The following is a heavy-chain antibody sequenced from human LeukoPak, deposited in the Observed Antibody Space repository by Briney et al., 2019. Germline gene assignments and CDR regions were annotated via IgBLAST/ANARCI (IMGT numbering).Heavy chain of an antibody. V-gene: IGHV1-69*05. CDR3: ARDRDGYNQFDY. CDR2: IIPIFGTA. CDR1: GGTFSSYA. Sequence: SVKVSCKASGGTFSSYAVSWVRQAPGQGLEWMGRIIPIFGTANYAQKFQGRVTITTDESTSTAYMELSSLRSEDTAVYYCARDRDGYNQFDYWGQGTLSPSPQ. J-gene: IGHJ4*02. D-gene: IGHD5-24*01.